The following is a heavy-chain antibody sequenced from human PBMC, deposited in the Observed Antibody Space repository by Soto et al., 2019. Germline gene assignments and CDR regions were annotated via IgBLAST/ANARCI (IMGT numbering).Heavy chain of an antibody. CDR3: GRGYCSSTSCQYYLDF. CDR1: GYTFTGYA. J-gene: IGHJ4*02. CDR2: INGGNGDT. D-gene: IGHD2-2*01. Sequence: VSVKVSCKASGYTFTGYAIHWVRQAPGQRLEWIGWINGGNGDTNYAQKFQGRVTITRDTSAATAYMELTSLGSEDTALYHCGRGYCSSTSCQYYLDFWGQGTPVTVSS. V-gene: IGHV1-3*01.